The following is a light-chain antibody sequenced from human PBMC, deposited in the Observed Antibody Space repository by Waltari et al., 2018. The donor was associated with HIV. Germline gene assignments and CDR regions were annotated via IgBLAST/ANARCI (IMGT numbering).Light chain of an antibody. J-gene: IGKJ3*01. Sequence: DIVMTQSPDSLTVSLGERAPFHCKSSQSVFYSSDNKNYLAWYQQKPGQPPKLLIYWAATRESGVPDRFSGSGSGTDFTLTITSLQAEDVAVYYCQQYYSTPFTFGPGTKVDIK. V-gene: IGKV4-1*01. CDR1: QSVFYSSDNKNY. CDR2: WAA. CDR3: QQYYSTPFT.